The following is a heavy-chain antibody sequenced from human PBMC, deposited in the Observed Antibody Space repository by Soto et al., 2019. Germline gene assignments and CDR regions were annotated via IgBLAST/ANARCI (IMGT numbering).Heavy chain of an antibody. D-gene: IGHD5-18*01. J-gene: IGHJ5*02. CDR2: ISGSGGST. CDR1: GFTFSSYA. V-gene: IGHV3-23*01. CDR3: AKVLGKQQIQSYGPNWFDP. Sequence: SGWSLRLSCAASGFTFSSYAMSWVRQAPGKGLEWVSAISGSGGSTYYADSVKGRFTISRDNSKNTLYLQMNSLRAEDTAVYYCAKVLGKQQIQSYGPNWFDPWGQGTLVTASS.